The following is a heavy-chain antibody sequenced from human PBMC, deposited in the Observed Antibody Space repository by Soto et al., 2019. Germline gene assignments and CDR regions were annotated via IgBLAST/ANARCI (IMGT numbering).Heavy chain of an antibody. J-gene: IGHJ4*02. CDR1: GYTFTSYG. Sequence: GASVKVSCKASGYTFTSYGISWVRQAPGQGLEWMGWISAYNGNTNYAQKLQGRVTMTTDTSTSTAYMELRSLRSDDTAVYYCARDLRDSSVGFFDYWGQGTLVTVSS. D-gene: IGHD3-22*01. V-gene: IGHV1-18*01. CDR3: ARDLRDSSVGFFDY. CDR2: ISAYNGNT.